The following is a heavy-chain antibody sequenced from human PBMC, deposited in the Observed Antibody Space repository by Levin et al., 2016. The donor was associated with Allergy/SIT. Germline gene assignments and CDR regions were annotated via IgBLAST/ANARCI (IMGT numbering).Heavy chain of an antibody. J-gene: IGHJ4*02. D-gene: IGHD1-26*01. V-gene: IGHV3-30*18. CDR2: ISYDGSNK. Sequence: VRQMPGKGLEWVAVISYDGSNKYYVDSVKGRFTISRDNSKNTLYLQMDSLRAEDTAVYYCAKDGRKLPVIVGATVSWGADSWGQGTLVTVSS. CDR3: AKDGRKLPVIVGATVSWGADS.